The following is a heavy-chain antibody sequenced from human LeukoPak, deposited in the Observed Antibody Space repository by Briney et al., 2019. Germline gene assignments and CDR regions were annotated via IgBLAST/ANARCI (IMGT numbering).Heavy chain of an antibody. CDR3: ARSGIVGARGFDY. Sequence: KSSETLSLTCAVYGGSFSGYYWSWIRQPPGKGLEWIGEINHSGSTNYNPSLKSRVTISVDTSKNQFSLKLSSVTAADTAVYYCARSGIVGARGFDYWGQGTLVTVSS. CDR2: INHSGST. CDR1: GGSFSGYY. D-gene: IGHD1-26*01. V-gene: IGHV4-34*01. J-gene: IGHJ4*02.